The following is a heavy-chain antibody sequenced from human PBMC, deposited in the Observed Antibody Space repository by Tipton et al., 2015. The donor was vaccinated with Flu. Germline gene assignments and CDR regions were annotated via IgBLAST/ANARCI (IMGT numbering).Heavy chain of an antibody. J-gene: IGHJ4*02. D-gene: IGHD3-9*01. CDR3: AGGYDILTDGGGYFDY. CDR2: IWYDGSNK. V-gene: IGHV3-33*01. Sequence: SGFTFSSYAMHWVRQAPGKGLEWVAGIWYDGSNKYYADSVKGRFTISRDNSKNTLYLQMNSLRAEDTAVYYCAGGYDILTDGGGYFDYWGQGTLVTGSS. CDR1: GFTFSSYA.